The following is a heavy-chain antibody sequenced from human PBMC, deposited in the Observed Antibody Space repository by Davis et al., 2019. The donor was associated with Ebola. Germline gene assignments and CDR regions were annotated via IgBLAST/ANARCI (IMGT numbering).Heavy chain of an antibody. V-gene: IGHV1-46*01. Sequence: AASVKVSCKASGYTFTSYYMHWVRQAPGQGLEWMGIINPSGGSTSYAQKFQGRVTMTTETATNTAYMELRSLRPDDTAVYYCARFELAARPGWFDPWGQGSRVTVSS. CDR1: GYTFTSYY. CDR3: ARFELAARPGWFDP. D-gene: IGHD6-6*01. CDR2: INPSGGST. J-gene: IGHJ5*02.